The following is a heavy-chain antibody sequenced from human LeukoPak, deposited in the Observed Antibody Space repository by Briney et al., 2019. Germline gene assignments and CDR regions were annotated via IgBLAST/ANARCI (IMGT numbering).Heavy chain of an antibody. J-gene: IGHJ5*02. CDR1: GFPFGNFW. Sequence: GGSLRLSCVVRGFPFGNFWMHWVRQVPGKGLVWVARMDTDGRTTDYADSVKGRFTISRDNARNTLCLQMRSLRADDTALYYCATDATGSEDRWGQGTLVTVSS. CDR2: MDTDGRTT. CDR3: ATDATGSEDR. D-gene: IGHD6-25*01. V-gene: IGHV3-74*01.